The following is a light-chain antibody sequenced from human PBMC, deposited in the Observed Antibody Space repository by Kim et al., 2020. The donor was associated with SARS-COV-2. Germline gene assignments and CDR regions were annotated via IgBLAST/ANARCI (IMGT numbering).Light chain of an antibody. V-gene: IGLV10-54*01. J-gene: IGLJ3*02. CDR1: TNNVGNQG. Sequence: QAGLTQPPSVSKDLRQTATLTCTGNTNNVGNQGATWLQHHQGHPPKLLSYRNNNRPSGISERFSTSRSGNTASLTITGLQPEDEADYYCAAWDISLSVWVFGGGTKVTVL. CDR2: RNN. CDR3: AAWDISLSVWV.